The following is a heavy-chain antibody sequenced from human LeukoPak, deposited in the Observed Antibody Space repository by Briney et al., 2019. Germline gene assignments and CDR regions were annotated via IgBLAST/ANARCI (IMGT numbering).Heavy chain of an antibody. J-gene: IGHJ4*02. D-gene: IGHD4-17*01. CDR1: GFTFSSYS. V-gene: IGHV3-21*01. CDR3: VRGTYGDYSFDF. Sequence: GGSLRLSCAASGFTFSSYSMNWVRQAPGKGLEWVSSISSSSSYIYYADSVKGRFTISRDNAKNSLYLQMNSLRAEDTAVYYCVRGTYGDYSFDFWGQGTLVTVSS. CDR2: ISSSSSYI.